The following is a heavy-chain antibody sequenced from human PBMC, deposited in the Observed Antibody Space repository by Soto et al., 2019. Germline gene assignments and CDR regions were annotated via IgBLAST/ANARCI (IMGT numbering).Heavy chain of an antibody. V-gene: IGHV3-23*01. CDR2: ISGSAGTT. J-gene: IGHJ4*02. D-gene: IGHD4-17*01. CDR1: GLTFSYYA. CDR3: ARTSGDYARLFDY. Sequence: EVQLLESGGGVVQPEGSLRLSCAASGLTFSYYAMSWVRQAPGKGLEWVSLISGSAGTTDYAHSVKGRFTISRDNSKKTLYLQMNSLRADDTAVYYCARTSGDYARLFDYWGQGTLVTVSS.